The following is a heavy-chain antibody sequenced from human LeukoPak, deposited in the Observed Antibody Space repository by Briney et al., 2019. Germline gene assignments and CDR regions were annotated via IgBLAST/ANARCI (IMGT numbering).Heavy chain of an antibody. D-gene: IGHD6-13*01. CDR3: ACQYSSSWYSWFDP. Sequence: PSETLSLTCAVYGGSFSGYYWSWIRQPPGKGLEWIGEINHSGSTNYNPSLKSRVTISVDTSKNQFSLKLSSVTAADTAVYYCACQYSSSWYSWFDPWGQGTLVTVSS. V-gene: IGHV4-34*01. J-gene: IGHJ5*02. CDR1: GGSFSGYY. CDR2: INHSGST.